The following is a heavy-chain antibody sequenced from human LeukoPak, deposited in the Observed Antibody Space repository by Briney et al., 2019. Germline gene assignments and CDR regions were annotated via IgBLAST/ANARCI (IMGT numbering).Heavy chain of an antibody. V-gene: IGHV3-23*01. J-gene: IGHJ6*02. D-gene: IGHD3-10*01. CDR2: LSGSGGST. Sequence: GGSLRLSCAASGFTFSSYWMSWVRQAPGKGLEWVSGLSGSGGSTNYADSVKGRFTISRDNSKNTLYLQMLSLRAEDTAVYYCAKELKHYFGSGTYYIPYYGMDVWGQGTTVTVSS. CDR1: GFTFSSYW. CDR3: AKELKHYFGSGTYYIPYYGMDV.